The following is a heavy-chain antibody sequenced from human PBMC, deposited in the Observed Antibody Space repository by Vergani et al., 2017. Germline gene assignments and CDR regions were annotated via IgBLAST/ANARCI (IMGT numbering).Heavy chain of an antibody. J-gene: IGHJ6*02. V-gene: IGHV1-69*12. CDR1: GGTFSSYA. D-gene: IGHD2-2*02. Sequence: QVQLVQSGAEVKKPGSSVKVSCKASGGTFSSYAISWVRQAPGQGLEWMGGIIPIFGTANYAQKFQGRVTITADESKSTAYMELGSLRSEDTAVYYCARAGYCSXTSCYTDYYYGMDVWGQGTTVTVSS. CDR3: ARAGYCSXTSCYTDYYYGMDV. CDR2: IIPIFGTA.